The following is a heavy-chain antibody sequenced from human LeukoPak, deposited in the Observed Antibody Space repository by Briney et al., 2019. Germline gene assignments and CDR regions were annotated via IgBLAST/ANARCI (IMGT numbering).Heavy chain of an antibody. J-gene: IGHJ6*03. CDR3: ARDGHGNFWRARRTYYMDV. D-gene: IGHD3-3*01. V-gene: IGHV1-69*06. CDR1: GGTFSSYA. Sequence: SVKVSCKASGGTFSSYAISWVRQAPGQGLEWMGGIIPIFGTANYAQKFQGRVTITADKSTSTAYMELSSLRSEDTAVYYCARDGHGNFWRARRTYYMDVWGKGTTVTVSS. CDR2: IIPIFGTA.